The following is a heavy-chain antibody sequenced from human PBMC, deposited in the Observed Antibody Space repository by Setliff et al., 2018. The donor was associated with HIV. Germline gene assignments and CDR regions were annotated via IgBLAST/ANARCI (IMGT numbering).Heavy chain of an antibody. D-gene: IGHD6-13*01. CDR1: GGTFSSYA. Sequence: SVKVSCKASGGTFSSYAIGWVRQAPGQGLEWMGGIIPIFGTANYAQKFLGRVTITTDESTSTAYMELSSLRSEDTAVYYCARGGGIAAAGGDAFDIWGQGTMVTVSS. CDR3: ARGGGIAAAGGDAFDI. V-gene: IGHV1-69*05. J-gene: IGHJ3*02. CDR2: IIPIFGTA.